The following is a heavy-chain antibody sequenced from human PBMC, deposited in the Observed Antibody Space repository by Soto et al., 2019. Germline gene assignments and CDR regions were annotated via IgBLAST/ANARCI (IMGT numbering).Heavy chain of an antibody. V-gene: IGHV4-34*01. Sequence: SETLPLTCAVYGGSFSGYYWSWIRQRPGKGLEWIGEINHSGHTNYNPSLKSRVTISVDTSKNQVSLKLSSVTAADTAVYYCARGNYDSSGYYLDYWGQGTLVTVSS. J-gene: IGHJ4*02. CDR3: ARGNYDSSGYYLDY. CDR2: INHSGHT. D-gene: IGHD3-22*01. CDR1: GGSFSGYY.